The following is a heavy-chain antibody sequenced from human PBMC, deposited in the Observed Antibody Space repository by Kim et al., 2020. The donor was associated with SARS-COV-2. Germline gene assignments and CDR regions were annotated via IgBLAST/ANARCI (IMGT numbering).Heavy chain of an antibody. CDR1: GFSFSTYA. D-gene: IGHD2-15*01. CDR3: AKVEGYCSDGTCYPGDY. Sequence: GGSLRLSCAASGFSFSTYAMSWVRQAPGKGLEWVSVIYSSGSSTYYADSLKGRFTISRDNSKNTLYLQMNSLRAEDTAVYYCAKVEGYCSDGTCYPGDYWGQGTLVTVSS. J-gene: IGHJ4*02. V-gene: IGHV3-23*03. CDR2: IYSSGSST.